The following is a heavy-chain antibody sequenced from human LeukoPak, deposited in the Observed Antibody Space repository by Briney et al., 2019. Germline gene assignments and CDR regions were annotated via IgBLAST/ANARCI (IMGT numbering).Heavy chain of an antibody. CDR3: ARFAAGGSYYYYMDV. Sequence: PGGSLRLSCAASGFTFSSYTMNWVRQHPGKGLEWVSNIGTSSTTIYYADSVKGRFTISRDNAKNSLYLQMNSLRADDTAVYYCARFAAGGSYYYYMDVWGKGTMVTVSS. V-gene: IGHV3-48*01. CDR2: IGTSSTTI. J-gene: IGHJ6*03. D-gene: IGHD6-25*01. CDR1: GFTFSSYT.